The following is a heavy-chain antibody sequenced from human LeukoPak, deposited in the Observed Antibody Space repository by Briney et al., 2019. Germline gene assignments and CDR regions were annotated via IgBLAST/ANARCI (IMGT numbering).Heavy chain of an antibody. CDR3: AKGLKTAVGPYKGYHYYMDV. J-gene: IGHJ6*03. CDR1: GFTFSNYA. CDR2: INDRGIAT. V-gene: IGHV3-23*01. D-gene: IGHD5-18*01. Sequence: GGSLRLSCAASGFTFSNYAMSWVRQAPGKGLEWVSTINDRGIATYYADAVKGRFTISRDNSKNTLSLQVSSLRAEDTAIYYCAKGLKTAVGPYKGYHYYMDVWGKGTTVTVSS.